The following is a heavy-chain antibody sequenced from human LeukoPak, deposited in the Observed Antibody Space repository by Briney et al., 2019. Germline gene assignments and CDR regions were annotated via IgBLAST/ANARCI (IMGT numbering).Heavy chain of an antibody. CDR1: GGSISSSY. Sequence: SETLSLTCTVSGGSISSSYWSWIRQPPGKGLEWIGYTSYSGSTDYNPSLKSRVTMSVDTSKNQFSLKLSSVTAADTAVYYCARLKGYSSGWYPSHYFDYWGQGTLVTVSS. CDR3: ARLKGYSSGWYPSHYFDY. V-gene: IGHV4-59*08. CDR2: TSYSGST. J-gene: IGHJ4*02. D-gene: IGHD6-19*01.